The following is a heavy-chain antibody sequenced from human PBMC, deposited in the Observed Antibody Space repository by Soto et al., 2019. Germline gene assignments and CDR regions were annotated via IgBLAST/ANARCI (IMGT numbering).Heavy chain of an antibody. CDR3: ATSYYYDTRDAFDI. CDR2: IYYSGST. V-gene: IGHV4-39*01. J-gene: IGHJ3*02. D-gene: IGHD3-22*01. Sequence: SETLSLTCTVSGGSISSSSYYWGWIRQPPGKGLEWIGSIYYSGSTYYNPSLKSRVTISVDTSKNQFSLKLSSVTAADTAMYYCATSYYYDTRDAFDIWGQGTMVTVSS. CDR1: GGSISSSSYY.